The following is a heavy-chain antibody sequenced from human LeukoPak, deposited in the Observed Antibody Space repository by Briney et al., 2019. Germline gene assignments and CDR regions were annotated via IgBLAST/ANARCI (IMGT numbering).Heavy chain of an antibody. Sequence: GGSLRLSCAASAFTFNNYAMHWVRQAPGKGLEWVSYISSSSSYTNYADSVKGRFTISRDNAKNSLYLQMNSLRAEDTAVYYCARDTEYSGYDWTYWGQGTLVTVSS. CDR1: AFTFNNYA. J-gene: IGHJ4*02. CDR2: ISSSSSYT. CDR3: ARDTEYSGYDWTY. V-gene: IGHV3-21*05. D-gene: IGHD5-12*01.